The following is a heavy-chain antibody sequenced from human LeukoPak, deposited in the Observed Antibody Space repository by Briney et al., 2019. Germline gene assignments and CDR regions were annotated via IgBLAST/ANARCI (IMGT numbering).Heavy chain of an antibody. J-gene: IGHJ4*02. CDR1: GYSISSGYY. CDR2: IHHSGST. Sequence: SETLSLTCTVSGYSISSGYYWDCIRQPPGKGLEWIGTIHHSGSTYYNPSLKSRVILSVNTSNNQFSLKLNSVTAADTAVYYCARGLPGDYWGQGTLVTVSS. V-gene: IGHV4-38-2*02. D-gene: IGHD7-27*01. CDR3: ARGLPGDY.